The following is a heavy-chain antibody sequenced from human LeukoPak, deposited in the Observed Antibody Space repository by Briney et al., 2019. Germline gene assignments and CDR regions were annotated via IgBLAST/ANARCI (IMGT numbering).Heavy chain of an antibody. CDR1: RYTFTGQY. V-gene: IGHV1-2*02. CDR3: ARGRQLHLGELFPFAEFLQP. J-gene: IGHJ1*01. Sequence: ASVKVSRKTSRYTFTGQYLHWVRQAPAQGLEWMGWINPNSGGTKSAQKFQGRVIMTRDTCISTAYMELRSMSSDDTAVYYCARGRQLHLGELFPFAEFLQPWGQGTLVTVFS. CDR2: INPNSGGT. D-gene: IGHD3-16*01.